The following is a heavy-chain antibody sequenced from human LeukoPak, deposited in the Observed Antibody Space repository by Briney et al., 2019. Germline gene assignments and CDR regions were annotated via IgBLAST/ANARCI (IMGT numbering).Heavy chain of an antibody. CDR3: ARAYEYGWFDP. CDR2: INPKTGAT. V-gene: IGHV1-2*02. CDR1: GYTFTDYF. Sequence: ASVKVSCKASGYTFTDYFLHWLPQAPGQGLEWMGWINPKTGATNYAQRFQGRVTMTRDSSITTGNMELNRLTSDDTALYYCARAYEYGWFDPWGQGTLVTVSS. D-gene: IGHD3-16*01. J-gene: IGHJ5*02.